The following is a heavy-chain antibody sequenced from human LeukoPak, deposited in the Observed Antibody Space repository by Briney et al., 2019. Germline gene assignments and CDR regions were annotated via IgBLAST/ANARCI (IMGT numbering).Heavy chain of an antibody. CDR1: GFTFSSYS. J-gene: IGHJ4*02. D-gene: IGHD3-22*01. CDR3: ARDDDSSGQFDY. Sequence: GRSLRLSCAASGFTFSSYSMNWVRQAPGKGLEWVSSISSSSSYIYYADSVKGRFTISRDNAKNSLYLQMNSLRAEDTAVYYCARDDDSSGQFDYWGQGTLVTVSS. V-gene: IGHV3-21*01. CDR2: ISSSSSYI.